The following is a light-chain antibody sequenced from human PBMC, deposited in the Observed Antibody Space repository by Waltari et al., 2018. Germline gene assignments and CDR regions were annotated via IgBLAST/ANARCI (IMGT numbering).Light chain of an antibody. V-gene: IGLV2-23*02. CDR2: KVS. Sequence: QSALTQPASVSGSPGQSITISCTGTSSDIGRYDLVPWSQKHPGKATKLIIYKVSNRPSGVSDRLSGSKSGNTASLTSSGLQAEDEADYSCCSSVGSSSFVVFGGGTKLTVL. CDR1: SSDIGRYDL. J-gene: IGLJ2*01. CDR3: CSSVGSSSFVV.